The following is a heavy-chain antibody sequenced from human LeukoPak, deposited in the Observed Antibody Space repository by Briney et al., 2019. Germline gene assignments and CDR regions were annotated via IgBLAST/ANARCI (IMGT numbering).Heavy chain of an antibody. CDR3: AKISLYGDSNEYFQH. V-gene: IGHV3-21*01. CDR1: GFTFSSYS. Sequence: PGGSLRLSCAASGFTFSSYSMNWVRQAPGKGLEWVSSISSSSSYIYYADSVKGRFTISRDNSKNTLYLQMNSLRAEDTAVYYCAKISLYGDSNEYFQHWGQGTLVTVSS. CDR2: ISSSSSYI. J-gene: IGHJ1*01. D-gene: IGHD4-17*01.